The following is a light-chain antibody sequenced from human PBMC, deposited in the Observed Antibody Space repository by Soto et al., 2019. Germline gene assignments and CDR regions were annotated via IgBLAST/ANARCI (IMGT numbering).Light chain of an antibody. Sequence: DIQMTQSPSSLSASVGDRVTITCRASQSISSYLNWYQQKPGKAHKLLIYAASSLQSGVPSRFSGSGSGTDFTLTISSLQPEDFATYYCQQSYSTPRPFGQGTKLEIK. V-gene: IGKV1-39*01. J-gene: IGKJ2*01. CDR3: QQSYSTPRP. CDR1: QSISSY. CDR2: AAS.